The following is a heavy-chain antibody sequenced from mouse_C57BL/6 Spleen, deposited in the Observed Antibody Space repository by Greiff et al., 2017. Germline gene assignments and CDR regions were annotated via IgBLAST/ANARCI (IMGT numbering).Heavy chain of an antibody. J-gene: IGHJ3*01. CDR3: ATYGNSSAWFAY. CDR1: GFTFSSYA. D-gene: IGHD2-1*01. V-gene: IGHV5-4*03. Sequence: EVKLVESGGGLVKPGGSLKLSCAASGFTFSSYAMSWVRQTPEQRLEWVATISAGGSYTYYPDNVKGRFTFSRDNAKNNLYLQMSHLKSEDTAMYYCATYGNSSAWFAYWGQGTLVTVSA. CDR2: ISAGGSYT.